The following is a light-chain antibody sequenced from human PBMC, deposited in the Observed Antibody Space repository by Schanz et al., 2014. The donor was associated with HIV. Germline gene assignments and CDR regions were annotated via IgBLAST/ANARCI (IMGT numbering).Light chain of an antibody. CDR2: DVS. Sequence: QSVLTQPASVSGSPGQSITISCTGSSSDVGAYNYVSWYQQHPGKAPKLMIYDVSNRPSGVSNRFSGSKSGNTASLTISGLQAEDEGDYYCSSYTSTNTLVFGGGTKLTVL. CDR3: SSYTSTNTLV. CDR1: SSDVGAYNY. J-gene: IGLJ3*02. V-gene: IGLV2-14*03.